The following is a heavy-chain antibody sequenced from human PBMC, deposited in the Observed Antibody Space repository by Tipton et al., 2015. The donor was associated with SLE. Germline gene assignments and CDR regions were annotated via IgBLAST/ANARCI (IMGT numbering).Heavy chain of an antibody. J-gene: IGHJ6*02. Sequence: TLSLTCTFSGGSVSITRHHWGWIRQPPGKGLEWIGSIFYGGSTQYNPSLKSRVTVSLDTSKNQFSLNVYSVTAADAAVYYCARQRLRLLSPLDAWGQGTTVTVS. CDR2: IFYGGST. CDR1: GGSVSITRHH. V-gene: IGHV4-39*07. D-gene: IGHD3-10*01. CDR3: ARQRLRLLSPLDA.